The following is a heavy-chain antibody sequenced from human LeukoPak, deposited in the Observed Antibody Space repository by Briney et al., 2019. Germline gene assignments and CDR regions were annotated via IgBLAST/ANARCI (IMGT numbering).Heavy chain of an antibody. J-gene: IGHJ4*02. CDR2: MYYSGST. CDR3: ARESAYSQGKGLVY. V-gene: IGHV4-30-4*08. CDR1: GDSINSGANY. D-gene: IGHD6-19*01. Sequence: SETLSLTCTVSGDSINSGANYWIWIRQPPGKGLEWIGYMYYSGSTYYNPSLMGRVTISADTSKNQFSLKLTSVTAADTAVYYCARESAYSQGKGLVYWGQGTLVTVSS.